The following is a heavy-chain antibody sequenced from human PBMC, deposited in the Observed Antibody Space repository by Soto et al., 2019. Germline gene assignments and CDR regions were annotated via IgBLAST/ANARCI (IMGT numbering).Heavy chain of an antibody. V-gene: IGHV3-23*01. CDR2: ISGGGDTT. CDR3: ATGRGGSGSLPPRVDF. CDR1: GFTFNNYA. Sequence: EVQLLESGGGLVQPGGSLRLSCAASGFTFNNYAMTWVRQAPGKWLEWVSAISGGGDTTSYAASVKGRFTVSRDGSKNTLYLQMSSLRAEDTALYYCATGRGGSGSLPPRVDFWGQGTLVTVSS. J-gene: IGHJ4*02. D-gene: IGHD3-10*01.